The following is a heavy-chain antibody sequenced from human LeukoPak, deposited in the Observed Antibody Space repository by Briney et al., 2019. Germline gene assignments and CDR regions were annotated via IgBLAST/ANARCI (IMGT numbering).Heavy chain of an antibody. J-gene: IGHJ5*02. CDR1: GYTFTSYD. CDR3: ARDYGGNSGWFDP. V-gene: IGHV1-8*01. CDR2: MNPNSGNT. Sequence: ASVTVSCKASGYTFTSYDLNWVRQATGQGLEWIGWMNPNSGNTGYAQKFQGRVTLTRSTSISTAYMELRSLTSEDTAVYYCARDYGGNSGWFDPWGQGTLVTVSS. D-gene: IGHD4-23*01.